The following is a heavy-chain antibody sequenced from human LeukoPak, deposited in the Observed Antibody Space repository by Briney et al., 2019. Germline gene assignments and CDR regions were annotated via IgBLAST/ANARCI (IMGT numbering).Heavy chain of an antibody. CDR1: GLTFSSYA. J-gene: IGHJ4*02. V-gene: IGHV3-23*01. CDR2: ISGSGSNT. Sequence: GGSLRLSCEASGLTFSSYAMSWVRQAPGKGLEWVSSISGSGSNTYYADSVKGRFTISRDNSKHTLYLQMNSLRAEDTAIYYCAKDLAALRLTPFYFDYWGQGTLVTVSS. CDR3: AKDLAALRLTPFYFDY. D-gene: IGHD1-14*01.